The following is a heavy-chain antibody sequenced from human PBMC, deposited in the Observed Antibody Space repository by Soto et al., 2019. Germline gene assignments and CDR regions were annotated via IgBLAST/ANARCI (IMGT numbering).Heavy chain of an antibody. CDR1: GGTFSSYA. J-gene: IGHJ6*02. D-gene: IGHD3-10*01. CDR2: IIPIFGTA. V-gene: IGHV1-69*13. CDR3: ARRGGAGSGRPYGMDV. Sequence: ASVKVSCKASGGTFSSYAISWVRQAPGQGLEWMGGIIPIFGTANYAQKFQGRVTITADESTSTAYMELSSLRSEDTAVYYCARRGGAGSGRPYGMDVWGQGTTVTVSS.